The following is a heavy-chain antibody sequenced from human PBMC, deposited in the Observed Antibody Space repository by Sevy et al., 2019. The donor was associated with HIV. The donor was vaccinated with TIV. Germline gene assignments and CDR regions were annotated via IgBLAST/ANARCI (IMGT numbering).Heavy chain of an antibody. CDR3: AKGRYYGSGGPYDFDY. J-gene: IGHJ4*02. D-gene: IGHD3-10*01. CDR2: ISYDGSNK. V-gene: IGHV3-30*18. Sequence: GGSLRLSCAASGFTFSSYGIHWVRQAPGKGLEWVAVISYDGSNKFYADSVKGRFTISRDNSKNTLYLQMNSLRAEDTAVYYCAKGRYYGSGGPYDFDYWGQGTLVTVSS. CDR1: GFTFSSYG.